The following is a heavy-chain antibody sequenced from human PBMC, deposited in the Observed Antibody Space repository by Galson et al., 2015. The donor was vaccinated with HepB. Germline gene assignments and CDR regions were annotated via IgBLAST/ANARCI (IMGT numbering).Heavy chain of an antibody. V-gene: IGHV3-23*01. CDR3: AKGNSSGWSTPIDY. Sequence: SLRLSCAASGFTFSSYAMSWVRQAPGKGLEWVSAISGSGGSTYYADSVKGRFTISRDNSKNTLYLQMNSLRAEDTAVYYCAKGNSSGWSTPIDYWGQGTLVTVSS. D-gene: IGHD6-19*01. J-gene: IGHJ4*02. CDR2: ISGSGGST. CDR1: GFTFSSYA.